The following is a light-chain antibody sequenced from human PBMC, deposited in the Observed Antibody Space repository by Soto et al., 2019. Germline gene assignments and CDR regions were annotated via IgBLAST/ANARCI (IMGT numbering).Light chain of an antibody. CDR3: QQYGGSPQT. CDR1: QSVSNNY. J-gene: IGKJ1*01. Sequence: EIVLTQSPGTLSLSPGERATLSCRASQSVSNNYLAWYQQIPGQAPRLLIFGASSRATDIPDRFSGRGSGADFTLTVTSLEPEDFAVYYCQQYGGSPQTFGQGTKVDIK. CDR2: GAS. V-gene: IGKV3-20*01.